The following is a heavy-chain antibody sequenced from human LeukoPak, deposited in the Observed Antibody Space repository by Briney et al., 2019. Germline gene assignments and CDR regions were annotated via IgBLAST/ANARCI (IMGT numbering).Heavy chain of an antibody. V-gene: IGHV3-9*01. J-gene: IGHJ4*02. CDR2: ISWNSGSI. D-gene: IGHD6-13*01. CDR3: AKGRASSSWYYFDY. Sequence: PGGSLRLSCAASGFTFDDYAMHWVRQAPGKGLEWVPGISWNSGSIGYADSVKGRFTISRDNAKNSLYLQMNSLRAEDTALYYCAKGRASSSWYYFDYWGQGTLVTVSS. CDR1: GFTFDDYA.